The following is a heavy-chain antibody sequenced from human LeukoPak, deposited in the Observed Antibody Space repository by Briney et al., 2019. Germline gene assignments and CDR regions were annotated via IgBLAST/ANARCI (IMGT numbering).Heavy chain of an antibody. CDR1: GGSFSGYY. CDR3: ARASSSWYFALNY. V-gene: IGHV4-59*08. CDR2: IYYSGST. Sequence: SETLSLTCAVYGGSFSGYYWSWIRQPPGKGLEWIGYIYYSGSTIYNPSLKSRVTISVDTSKNQFSLKLSSVTAADTAVYYCARASSSWYFALNYWGQGTLVTVSS. D-gene: IGHD6-13*01. J-gene: IGHJ4*02.